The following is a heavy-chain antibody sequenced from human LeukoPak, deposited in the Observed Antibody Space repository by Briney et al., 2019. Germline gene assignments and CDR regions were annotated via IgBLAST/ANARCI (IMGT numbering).Heavy chain of an antibody. J-gene: IGHJ4*02. CDR3: ARCSEALHDLLSGYSYHFDN. CDR2: IYYSGST. V-gene: IGHV4-59*01. D-gene: IGHD3-3*01. Sequence: ETSETLSLTCTVSGGSISSYYWSWIRQPPGKGLEWIGYIYYSGSTNYNPSLKSRVTISVDTSKNQFSLKLSSVTAADTAVYYCARCSEALHDLLSGYSYHFDNWGQGSLVTVSS. CDR1: GGSISSYY.